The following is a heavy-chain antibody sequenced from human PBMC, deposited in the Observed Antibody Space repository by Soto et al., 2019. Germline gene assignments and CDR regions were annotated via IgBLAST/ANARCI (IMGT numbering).Heavy chain of an antibody. V-gene: IGHV3-23*01. CDR1: GFTFSTFA. CDR2: ISGSGGST. Sequence: GGSLRLSCAASGFTFSTFAMSWVRQAPGKGLEWVSAISGSGGSTYYADSVKGRFTISRDNSKNTLYLQMNSLRAEDTAVYYCAKDFYYDSSGYLDYWGQGTLVTVSS. CDR3: AKDFYYDSSGYLDY. D-gene: IGHD3-22*01. J-gene: IGHJ4*02.